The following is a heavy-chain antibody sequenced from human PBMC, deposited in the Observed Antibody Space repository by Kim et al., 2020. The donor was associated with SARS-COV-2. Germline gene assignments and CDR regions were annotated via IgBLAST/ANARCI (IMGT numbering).Heavy chain of an antibody. D-gene: IGHD3-22*01. CDR3: AKGEYYYDSSGYEL. V-gene: IGHV3-23*01. J-gene: IGHJ4*02. Sequence: ADPVKGRFPVSRDNSKSTLYLQMNSLRAEDTAVYYCAKGEYYYDSSGYELWGQGTLVTVSS.